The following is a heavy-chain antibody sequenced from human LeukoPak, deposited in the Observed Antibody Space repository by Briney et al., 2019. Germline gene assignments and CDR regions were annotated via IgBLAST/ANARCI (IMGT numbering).Heavy chain of an antibody. Sequence: PSETLSLTCTVSGGPISSYYWSWIRQPPGKGLEWIGCIYYSGSTNHNPSLKSRVTISVDTSKNQFSLKLSSVTAADTAVYYCARRFPPSCYYPTYYYYYMDVWGKGTTVTVSS. J-gene: IGHJ6*03. CDR1: GGPISSYY. CDR3: ARRFPPSCYYPTYYYYYMDV. D-gene: IGHD3-22*01. V-gene: IGHV4-59*01. CDR2: IYYSGST.